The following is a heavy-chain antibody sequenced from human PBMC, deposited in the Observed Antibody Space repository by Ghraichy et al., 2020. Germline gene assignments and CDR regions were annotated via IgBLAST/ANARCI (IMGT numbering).Heavy chain of an antibody. D-gene: IGHD3-16*02. CDR2: IYWDDDK. V-gene: IGHV2-5*02. CDR1: GFSLSTSGVG. Sequence: SGPTLVKPTQTLTLTCTFSGFSLSTSGVGVGWIRQPPGKALEWLALIYWDDDKRYSPSLKSRLTITKDTSKNQVVLTMTNMDPVDTATYYCAREEIGGYQIDYWGQGTLVTVST. J-gene: IGHJ4*02. CDR3: AREEIGGYQIDY.